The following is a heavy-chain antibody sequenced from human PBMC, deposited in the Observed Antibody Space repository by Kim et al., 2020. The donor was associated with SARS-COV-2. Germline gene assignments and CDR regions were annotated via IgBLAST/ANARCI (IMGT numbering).Heavy chain of an antibody. CDR1: GFTFSSYA. CDR3: AREWVISGSYPTSYGMDV. Sequence: GGSLRLSCAASGFTFSSYAMHWVRQAPGKGLEWVAVISYDGSNKYYADSVKGRFTISRDNSKNTLYLQMNSLRAEDTAVYYCAREWVISGSYPTSYGMDVWGQGTTVTVSS. CDR2: ISYDGSNK. V-gene: IGHV3-30*04. J-gene: IGHJ6*02. D-gene: IGHD3-10*01.